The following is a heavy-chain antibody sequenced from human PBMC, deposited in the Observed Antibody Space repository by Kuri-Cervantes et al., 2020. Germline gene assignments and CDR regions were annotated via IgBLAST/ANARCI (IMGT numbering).Heavy chain of an antibody. J-gene: IGHJ5*02. Sequence: LSLTCAASGFSFSTYSMCWVRQAPGKGLEWVSSISDNSRYIYYADPVKGRFTISRDNAKNSLSLQMNTLRADDTAVYYCARDSRGRSNWFDPWGQGTLVTVSS. D-gene: IGHD3-16*01. CDR3: ARDSRGRSNWFDP. CDR2: ISDNSRYI. CDR1: GFSFSTYS. V-gene: IGHV3-21*01.